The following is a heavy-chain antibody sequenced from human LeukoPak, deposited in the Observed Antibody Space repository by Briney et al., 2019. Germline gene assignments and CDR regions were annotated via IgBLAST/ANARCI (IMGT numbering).Heavy chain of an antibody. CDR3: AKGAGGFSYYNWFDP. J-gene: IGHJ5*02. V-gene: IGHV4-61*02. Sequence: SETLSLTCTVSGDSISSGSYYWSWIRQPAAKGLEWIGRIYNRGSTNYNPSLKSRVTISVDTSKNQFSLKLASVTAADTAIYYCAKGAGGFSYYNWFDPWGQGTLVTVSS. CDR2: IYNRGST. CDR1: GDSISSGSYY. D-gene: IGHD5-18*01.